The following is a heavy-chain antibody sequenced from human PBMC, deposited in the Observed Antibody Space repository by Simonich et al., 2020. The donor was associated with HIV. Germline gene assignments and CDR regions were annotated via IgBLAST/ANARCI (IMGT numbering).Heavy chain of an antibody. CDR2: IDHRRNT. CDR3: ARIGELGIGLDY. Sequence: QVQLQESGPGLVKPSETLSLTCAVSGYSISSGYYWGWIRQPPGKGLEWIGEIDHRRNTNYNPSLKSRVTILVDTSKNQFSLRLSSVTAADTAVYYCARIGELGIGLDYWGQGTLVTVSS. D-gene: IGHD7-27*01. J-gene: IGHJ4*02. V-gene: IGHV4-38-2*01. CDR1: GYSISSGYY.